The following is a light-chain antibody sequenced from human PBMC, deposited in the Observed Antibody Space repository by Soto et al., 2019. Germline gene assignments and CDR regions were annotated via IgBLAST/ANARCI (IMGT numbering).Light chain of an antibody. CDR3: QHYNMYPP. Sequence: DIQMTQSPSTLPASVGDRVPITCRASQSIDRWLAWYQQRPGKASKILIYHASSLETGVPSRFSGSGSGTEFALTSSSLQPDDFAAYYNQHYNMYPPFGQGTKVDIK. CDR1: QSIDRW. V-gene: IGKV1-5*01. CDR2: HAS. J-gene: IGKJ1*01.